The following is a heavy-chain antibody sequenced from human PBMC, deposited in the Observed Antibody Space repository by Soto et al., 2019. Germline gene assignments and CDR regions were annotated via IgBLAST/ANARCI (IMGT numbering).Heavy chain of an antibody. CDR3: ARGGYYYGSGRRSNSFDP. Sequence: SETLSLTCAVYGGSFSGYYWSWIRQPPGKGLEWIGEINHSGSTNYNPSLKSRVTISVDTSKNQFSLILSSVTAADTAVYYCARGGYYYGSGRRSNSFDPWGQGTLVTVS. CDR1: GGSFSGYY. CDR2: INHSGST. J-gene: IGHJ5*02. V-gene: IGHV4-34*01. D-gene: IGHD3-10*01.